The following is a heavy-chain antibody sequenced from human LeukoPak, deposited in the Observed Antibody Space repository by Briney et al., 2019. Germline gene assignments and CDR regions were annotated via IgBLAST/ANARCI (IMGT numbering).Heavy chain of an antibody. V-gene: IGHV3-30-3*01. D-gene: IGHD1-14*01. J-gene: IGHJ3*02. CDR2: ISYDGSNK. CDR3: ARDVLAAGATGTFDI. CDR1: GFTFSNYA. Sequence: PGGSLRLSCAASGFTFSNYAMHWVRQAPGKGLEWVAVISYDGSNKYYADSVKGRFTISRDNAKTSLYLQMNSLRAEDTAVYYCARDVLAAGATGTFDIWGQGTMVTVSS.